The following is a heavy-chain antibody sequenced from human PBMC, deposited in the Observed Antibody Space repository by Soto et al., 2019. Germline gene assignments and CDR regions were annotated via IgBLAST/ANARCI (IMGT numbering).Heavy chain of an antibody. V-gene: IGHV4-30-4*01. CDR1: GGSISSGDYY. CDR2: IYYSGST. CDR3: ARVGTAMPYPLQQPLYYFDY. D-gene: IGHD5-18*01. J-gene: IGHJ4*02. Sequence: SETLSLTCTVSGGSISSGDYYWSWIRQPPGKGLEWIGYIYYSGSTYYNPSLKSRVTISVDTSKNQFSLKLSSVTAADTAVYYCARVGTAMPYPLQQPLYYFDYWGQGTLVTVSS.